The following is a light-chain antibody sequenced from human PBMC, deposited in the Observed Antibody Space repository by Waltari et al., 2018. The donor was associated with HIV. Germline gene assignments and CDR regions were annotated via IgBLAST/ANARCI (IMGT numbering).Light chain of an antibody. J-gene: IGLJ2*01. V-gene: IGLV1-47*01. CDR3: ATWGDSLSGPVV. Sequence: QSVLTQPPSASGTPGQRVTISCSGSSSNFGNNTVYWYRQLTALATSILIYRNNQRPSGVPDRFSGSKSGTSASLAISGLRSEDEADYYCATWGDSLSGPVVFGGGTKLTVL. CDR1: SSNFGNNT. CDR2: RNN.